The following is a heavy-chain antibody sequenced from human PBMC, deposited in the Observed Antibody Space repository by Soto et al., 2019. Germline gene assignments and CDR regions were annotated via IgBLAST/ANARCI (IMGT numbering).Heavy chain of an antibody. D-gene: IGHD3-22*01. J-gene: IGHJ4*02. V-gene: IGHV4-34*01. Sequence: SETLSLTCAVYGGSFSGYYWSWIRQPPGKGLEWIGEINHSGSTNYNPSLKSRVTISVDTSKNQFSLKLSSVTAADTAVYYCARGIYDSSGYPFDYWGQGTLVTVSS. CDR2: INHSGST. CDR1: GGSFSGYY. CDR3: ARGIYDSSGYPFDY.